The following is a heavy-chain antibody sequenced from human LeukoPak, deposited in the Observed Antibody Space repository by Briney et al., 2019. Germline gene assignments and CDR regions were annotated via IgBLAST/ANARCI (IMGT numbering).Heavy chain of an antibody. CDR1: GGSISSGGYY. CDR2: IYYSGST. J-gene: IGHJ5*02. D-gene: IGHD1-26*01. CDR3: ARDWDRNWFDP. Sequence: SETLSLTCTVSGGSISSGGYYWSWIRQHPGKGLEWIGYIYYSGSTYYNPSLKSRVTISVDTSKNQFSLKLSSVTAADTAVYYCARDWDRNWFDPWGQGTLVTVSS. V-gene: IGHV4-31*03.